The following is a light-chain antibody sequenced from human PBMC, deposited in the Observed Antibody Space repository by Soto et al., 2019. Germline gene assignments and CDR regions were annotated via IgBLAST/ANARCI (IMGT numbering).Light chain of an antibody. CDR3: QHYNNWRPWT. CDR2: DAS. J-gene: IGKJ1*01. CDR1: QSVSSSY. Sequence: EIVFTQSPSTLSMSPGERATLSCRASQSVSSSYLAWYQQKPGQAPRLLIYDASNRATGIPDRFRGSGCGTECTLTISALQSEYFAVYFCQHYNNWRPWTFGQGTKVDIK. V-gene: IGKV3D-15*01.